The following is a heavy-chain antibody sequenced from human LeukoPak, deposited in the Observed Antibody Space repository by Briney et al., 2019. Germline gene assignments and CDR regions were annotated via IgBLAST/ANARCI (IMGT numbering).Heavy chain of an antibody. Sequence: SVKVSCTASGGTFSSYAISWVRQAPGQGLEWMGGIIPIFGTANYAQKFQGRVTITADESTSTAYMELSSLRSEDTAVYYCARDSGYSSGWYARNFDYWGQGTLVTVSS. V-gene: IGHV1-69*01. CDR1: GGTFSSYA. D-gene: IGHD6-19*01. J-gene: IGHJ4*02. CDR2: IIPIFGTA. CDR3: ARDSGYSSGWYARNFDY.